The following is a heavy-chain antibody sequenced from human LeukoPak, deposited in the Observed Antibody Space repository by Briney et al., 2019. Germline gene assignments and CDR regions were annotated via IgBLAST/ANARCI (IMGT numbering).Heavy chain of an antibody. CDR3: ARVGGENYYDSSGYYGYYFDY. CDR1: GYTFTSYY. J-gene: IGHJ4*02. Sequence: RASVKVSCKASGYTFTSYYMHWVRQAPGQGLEWMGIINPSGGSTSYAQKFQGRVTMTRDTSTSTVYMELSSLRSEDTAVYYCARVGGENYYDSSGYYGYYFDYWGQGTLVTVSS. CDR2: INPSGGST. D-gene: IGHD3-22*01. V-gene: IGHV1-46*01.